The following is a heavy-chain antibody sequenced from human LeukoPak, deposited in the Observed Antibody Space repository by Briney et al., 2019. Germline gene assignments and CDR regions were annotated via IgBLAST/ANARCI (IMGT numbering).Heavy chain of an antibody. D-gene: IGHD3-9*01. CDR1: GFTFSSYS. J-gene: IGHJ4*02. Sequence: GGSLRLSCAASGFTFSSYSMNWVRQAPGKGLEWVSYISSSSSTIYYADSVKGRFTISSDNAKNTLYLQMNSLRAEDTAVYYCAREFVRTYYDILTGSPQPPNLQYWGQGTLVTVSS. CDR2: ISSSSSTI. CDR3: AREFVRTYYDILTGSPQPPNLQY. V-gene: IGHV3-48*01.